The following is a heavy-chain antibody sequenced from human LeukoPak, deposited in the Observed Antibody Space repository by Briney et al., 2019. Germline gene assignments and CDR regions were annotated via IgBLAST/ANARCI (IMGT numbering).Heavy chain of an antibody. CDR3: ARGGFRSGYGTLYYFDY. CDR2: ISAYNGNT. V-gene: IGHV1-18*01. Sequence: ASVKVSCKASGYTFASYGISWVRQAPGQGLEWMGWISAYNGNTNYAQKLQGRVTMTTDTSTSTAYMELRSLRSDDTAVYYCARGGFRSGYGTLYYFDYWGQGTLVTVSS. CDR1: GYTFASYG. J-gene: IGHJ4*02. D-gene: IGHD5-12*01.